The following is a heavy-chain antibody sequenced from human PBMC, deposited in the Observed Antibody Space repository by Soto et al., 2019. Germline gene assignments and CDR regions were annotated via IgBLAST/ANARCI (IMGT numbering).Heavy chain of an antibody. Sequence: SETLSLTCAVYGGSFSGYYWSWIRQPPGKGLEWIGEINHSGSTNYNPSLKSRVTISVDTSKNQFSLKLSSVTAADTAVYYCARMYYYYMDVWGKGTTVTVSS. J-gene: IGHJ6*03. CDR2: INHSGST. V-gene: IGHV4-34*01. CDR1: GGSFSGYY. CDR3: ARMYYYYMDV.